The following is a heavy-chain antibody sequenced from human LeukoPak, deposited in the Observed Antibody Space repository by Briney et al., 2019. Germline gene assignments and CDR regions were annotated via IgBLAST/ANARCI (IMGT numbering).Heavy chain of an antibody. CDR2: IIPNLGTT. J-gene: IGHJ4*02. D-gene: IGHD3-22*01. CDR3: ATTNDGGGYQWGDFFDF. Sequence: ASVKVSCKASGGTSNSHAISWVRQAPGQGLEWTGRIIPNLGTTNRAQNFQDRVTLTADKSTNTAYMEHTSLTSDDTAVYYCATTNDGGGYQWGDFFDFWGQGTLVTVSS. V-gene: IGHV1-69*04. CDR1: GGTSNSHA.